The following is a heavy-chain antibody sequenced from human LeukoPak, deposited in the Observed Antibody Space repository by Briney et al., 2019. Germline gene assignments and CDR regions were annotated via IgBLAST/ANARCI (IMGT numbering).Heavy chain of an antibody. J-gene: IGHJ5*02. Sequence: SVKVSCKASGGTFSSYATSWVRQAPGQGLEWMGRIIPILGIANYAQKFQGRVTITADESTSTAYMELSSLRSEDTAVYYCARDSGSSWYNWFDPWGQGTLVTVSS. V-gene: IGHV1-69*04. CDR2: IIPILGIA. CDR3: ARDSGSSWYNWFDP. CDR1: GGTFSSYA. D-gene: IGHD6-13*01.